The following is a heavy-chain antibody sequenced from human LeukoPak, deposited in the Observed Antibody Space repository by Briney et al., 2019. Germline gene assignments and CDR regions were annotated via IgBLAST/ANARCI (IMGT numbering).Heavy chain of an antibody. V-gene: IGHV3-9*01. CDR2: ISWNSGSI. D-gene: IGHD2-2*01. Sequence: PGRSLRLSCAASGFTFDDYAMHWVRQAPGKGLEWVSGISWNSGSIGYADSVKGRFTISRDNAKNSLYLQMNSLRAEDTALYYCAKGVCSSTSCYVDYWGQGTLVTVSS. CDR1: GFTFDDYA. J-gene: IGHJ4*02. CDR3: AKGVCSSTSCYVDY.